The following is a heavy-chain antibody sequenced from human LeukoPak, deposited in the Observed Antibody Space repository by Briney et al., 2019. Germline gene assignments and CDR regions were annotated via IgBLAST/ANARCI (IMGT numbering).Heavy chain of an antibody. D-gene: IGHD3-3*01. CDR3: ARDGAYYDFWSGYYPTNMDV. Sequence: SETLSLTCTVSGGSISSYYWSWIRQPAGKGLEWIGRIYTSGSTNYNPSLKSRVTMSVDTSKNQFSLKLSSVTAADTAVYYCARDGAYYDFWSGYYPTNMDVWGKGTTVTVSS. J-gene: IGHJ6*03. V-gene: IGHV4-4*07. CDR2: IYTSGST. CDR1: GGSISSYY.